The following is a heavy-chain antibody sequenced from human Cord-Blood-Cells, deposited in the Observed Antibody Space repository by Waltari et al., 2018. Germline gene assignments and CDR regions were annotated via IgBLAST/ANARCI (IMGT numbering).Heavy chain of an antibody. CDR2: ISGSGGST. J-gene: IGHJ4*02. V-gene: IGHV3-23*01. CDR1: GFTFRSYA. D-gene: IGHD6-6*01. CDR3: AKDRQYSSSFGDY. Sequence: EVQLLESGGGLVQPGGSLRLSCAASGFTFRSYAMSWVRQAPGKGLEWVSAISGSGGSTYYADSVKGRFTISRDNSKNTLYLQMNSLRAEDTAVYYCAKDRQYSSSFGDYWGQGTLVTVSS.